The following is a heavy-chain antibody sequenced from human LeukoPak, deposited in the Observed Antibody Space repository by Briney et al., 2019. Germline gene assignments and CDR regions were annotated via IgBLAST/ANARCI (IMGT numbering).Heavy chain of an antibody. D-gene: IGHD5-12*01. CDR1: GFTFSTYG. CDR2: IQYDGTTK. J-gene: IGHJ4*02. V-gene: IGHV3-30*02. CDR3: AREAPRQSGPDY. Sequence: PGGSLRLSCAASGFTFSTYGMHWVRQAPGKGLEWVAFIQYDGTTKYYADSVKGRFTISRDNSKNTLYLQMNSLRAEDTAVYYCAREAPRQSGPDYWGQGTLVTVSS.